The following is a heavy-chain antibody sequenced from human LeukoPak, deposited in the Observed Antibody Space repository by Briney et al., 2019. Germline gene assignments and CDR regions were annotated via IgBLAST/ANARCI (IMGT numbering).Heavy chain of an antibody. Sequence: SQTLSVTCLLAGDSISNYNAGWNWIRQSPSRGLEWLGRTYYRSNWYNDYAASVKSRITIKPDTSKNQFSLQLNSVTPEDTAVYYSGLGAAGTYNYWGQGTLVTVSS. D-gene: IGHD6-13*01. CDR2: TYYRSNWYN. V-gene: IGHV6-1*01. CDR1: GDSISNYNAG. CDR3: GLGAAGTYNY. J-gene: IGHJ4*02.